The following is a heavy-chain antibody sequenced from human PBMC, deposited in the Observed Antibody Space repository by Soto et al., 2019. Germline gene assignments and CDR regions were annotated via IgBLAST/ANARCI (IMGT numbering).Heavy chain of an antibody. CDR3: ARDSEDCSSTSCYWWFDP. V-gene: IGHV1-3*01. CDR2: INAGNGNT. Sequence: ASVKVSCKASGYTFTSYAMHWVRQAPGQRLEWMGWINAGNGNTKYSQKFQGRVTITRDTSASTAYMELSSLRSEDTAVYYCARDSEDCSSTSCYWWFDPWGQGTLVTVSS. CDR1: GYTFTSYA. D-gene: IGHD2-2*01. J-gene: IGHJ5*02.